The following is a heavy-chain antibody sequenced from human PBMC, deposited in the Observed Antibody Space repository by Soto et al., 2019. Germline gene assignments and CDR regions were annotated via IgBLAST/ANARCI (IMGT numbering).Heavy chain of an antibody. Sequence: SETLSLTCAVYGGSFSGYYWSWLRQPPGKGLEWIGEINHSGSTNYNPSLKSRVTISPDTSKNQFSLRLSSVTAADTAVYYCARRGCSSSSGRQNFDNGGQGTRVTSPQ. J-gene: IGHJ4*02. CDR2: INHSGST. CDR3: ARRGCSSSSGRQNFDN. CDR1: GGSFSGYY. D-gene: IGHD2-2*01. V-gene: IGHV4-34*01.